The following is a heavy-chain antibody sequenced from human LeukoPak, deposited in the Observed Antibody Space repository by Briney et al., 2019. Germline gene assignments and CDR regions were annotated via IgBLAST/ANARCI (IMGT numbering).Heavy chain of an antibody. D-gene: IGHD5-24*01. Sequence: SETLSLTCTVSRGSISSRSFYWGWIRQPPGKGLEYIGSMSYSGSTYYNPSLKSRVTISVDTSKNQFSLKLSSVTAADTAVYYCARGARAGYNLEPFDYWGQGTLVTVSS. CDR3: ARGARAGYNLEPFDY. CDR2: MSYSGST. J-gene: IGHJ4*02. V-gene: IGHV4-39*01. CDR1: RGSISSRSFY.